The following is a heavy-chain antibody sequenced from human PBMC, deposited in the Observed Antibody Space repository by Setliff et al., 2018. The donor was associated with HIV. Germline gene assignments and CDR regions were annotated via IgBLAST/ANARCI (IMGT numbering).Heavy chain of an antibody. CDR3: ARDKMEAPAGTKGYYYYYGMDV. V-gene: IGHV4-61*02. CDR2: IYTSGST. J-gene: IGHJ6*02. D-gene: IGHD2-2*01. CDR1: GGSISSGSNY. Sequence: SETLSLTCTVSGGSISSGSNYWSWIRQPAGKGLEWIGRIYTSGSTNYNPSLKSRVIISVDTSKNQFSLKLRSVTAADTAVYYCARDKMEAPAGTKGYYYYYGMDVWGQGTTVTVSS.